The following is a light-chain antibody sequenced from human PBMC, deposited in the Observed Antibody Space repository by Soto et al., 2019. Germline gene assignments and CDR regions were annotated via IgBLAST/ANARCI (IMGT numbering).Light chain of an antibody. CDR2: QYN. CDR1: SSNIGNNY. CDR3: GTWDSSLSTGV. J-gene: IGLJ3*02. V-gene: IGLV1-51*02. Sequence: QSVLTQPPSVSAAPGQKVTISCSGSSSNIGNNYVSWYQQLPGTAPQLLIFQYNKRPSGIPDRFSGSKSGTSATLGISGLQTGDEADYYCGTWDSSLSTGVFGGGTQLTVL.